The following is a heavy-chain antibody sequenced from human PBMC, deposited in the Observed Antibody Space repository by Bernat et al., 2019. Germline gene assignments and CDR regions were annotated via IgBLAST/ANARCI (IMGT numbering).Heavy chain of an antibody. J-gene: IGHJ3*01. CDR2: IKSDGSAK. Sequence: EVQLVQSGAALVQPGGSLRLSCAASGFTFLSHCMCWLRQAPGKGLEWVANIKSDGSAKYYVDSVKGRFTISRDNVNNTLYLQMNSLRAEDTAVYYCTRGCGWGAIDLWGQGTMVTVSS. V-gene: IGHV3-7*03. CDR3: TRGCGWGAIDL. CDR1: GFTFLSHC. D-gene: IGHD3-16*01.